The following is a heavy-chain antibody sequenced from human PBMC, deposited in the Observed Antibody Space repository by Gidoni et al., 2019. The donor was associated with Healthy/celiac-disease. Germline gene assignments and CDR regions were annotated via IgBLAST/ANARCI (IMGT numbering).Heavy chain of an antibody. D-gene: IGHD2-2*01. Sequence: KSRVTISVDTSKNQFSLKLSSVTAADTAVYYCARGEKVVPAATGYYFDYWGQGTLVTVSS. J-gene: IGHJ4*02. V-gene: IGHV4-34*01. CDR3: ARGEKVVPAATGYYFDY.